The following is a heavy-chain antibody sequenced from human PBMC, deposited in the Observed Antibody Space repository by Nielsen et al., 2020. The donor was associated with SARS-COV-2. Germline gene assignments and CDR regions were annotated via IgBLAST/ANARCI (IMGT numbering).Heavy chain of an antibody. CDR2: IRSRLNSYAT. CDR3: ARQDSSGWFKYYYYMDV. D-gene: IGHD6-19*01. J-gene: IGHJ6*03. CDR1: GFTFSGPA. V-gene: IGHV3-73*01. Sequence: GGSLRLSCAASGFTFSGPAMHWVRQASGKGLEWVGRIRSRLNSYATAYAASVKGRFTISRDDSSNTAYLQMNSLKTEETAVYYCARQDSSGWFKYYYYMDVWGKGTTVTVSS.